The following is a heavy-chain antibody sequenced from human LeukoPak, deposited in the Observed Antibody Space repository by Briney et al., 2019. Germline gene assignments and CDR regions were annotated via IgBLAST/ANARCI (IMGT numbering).Heavy chain of an antibody. CDR3: TRITVVAGNTYLADY. CDR1: GFTFSDYY. V-gene: IGHV3-11*03. CDR2: ISGSSSYT. D-gene: IGHD6-19*01. J-gene: IGHJ4*02. Sequence: PGGSLRLSCAASGFTFSDYYMSWIRQVPGKGLEWVSYISGSSSYTNYADSVKGRFTISRDNANNSLYLQMNSLRAEDTAVYYCTRITVVAGNTYLADYWGQGTLVTVPS.